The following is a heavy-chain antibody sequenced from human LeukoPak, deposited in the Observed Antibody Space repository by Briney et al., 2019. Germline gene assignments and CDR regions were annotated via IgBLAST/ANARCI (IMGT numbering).Heavy chain of an antibody. D-gene: IGHD6-13*01. V-gene: IGHV3-43*02. CDR3: AKKSGAPANFDY. CDR1: GLTFDDHP. J-gene: IGHJ4*02. Sequence: GGSLRLSCATSGLTFDDHPMHWVRQAPGKGLEWISLISGDGTSTYYADSVKGRFTISRDNSKNSLYLQMNSLRTEDTALYYCAKKSGAPANFDYWGRGTLVTVSS. CDR2: ISGDGTST.